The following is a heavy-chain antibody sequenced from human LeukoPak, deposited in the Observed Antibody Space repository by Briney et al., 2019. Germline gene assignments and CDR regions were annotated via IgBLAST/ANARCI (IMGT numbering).Heavy chain of an antibody. CDR3: ATVSGYDYVWGSYRYAFDI. CDR2: FDSEDGET. V-gene: IGHV1-24*01. Sequence: ASVTVSCKVSGHTLTELYMHWVRQAHGKGLEWMGGFDSEDGETIYAQKFQGRVTMTEDTSTDTAYMELSSLRSEDTAVYYCATVSGYDYVWGSYRYAFDIWGQGTMVTVSS. J-gene: IGHJ3*02. CDR1: GHTLTELY. D-gene: IGHD3-16*02.